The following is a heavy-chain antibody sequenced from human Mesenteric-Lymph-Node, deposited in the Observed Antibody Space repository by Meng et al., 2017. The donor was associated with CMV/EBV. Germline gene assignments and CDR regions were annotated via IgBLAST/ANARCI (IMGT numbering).Heavy chain of an antibody. Sequence: GGCFSGYFWTWIRPSPGKGLEWLGEINHSGTTNYNPSLKSRITIAVDTSKNQFSLNLRSVTATDTAVYYCARGFRNYFETSGHYYRFWGQGTLVTVSS. V-gene: IGHV4-34*01. CDR2: INHSGTT. D-gene: IGHD3-22*01. CDR1: GGCFSGYF. J-gene: IGHJ4*02. CDR3: ARGFRNYFETSGHYYRF.